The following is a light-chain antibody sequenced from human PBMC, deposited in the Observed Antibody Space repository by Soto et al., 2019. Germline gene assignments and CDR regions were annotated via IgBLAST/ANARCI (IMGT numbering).Light chain of an antibody. CDR1: QSLDSY. Sequence: DLQMTQSPSSLSASVGDRVTITCRASQSLDSYLNWYQQKPGKAPQVLIFAASSLQTGVPSRFSGRGTGTDFTLTISSLQPEDFATYYCQQSYTTPWTFGQGTKVEIK. CDR2: AAS. J-gene: IGKJ1*01. CDR3: QQSYTTPWT. V-gene: IGKV1-39*01.